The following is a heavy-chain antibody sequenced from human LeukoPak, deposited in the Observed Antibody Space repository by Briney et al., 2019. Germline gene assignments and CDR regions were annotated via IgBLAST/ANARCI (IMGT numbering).Heavy chain of an antibody. V-gene: IGHV4-30-2*01. J-gene: IGHJ4*02. CDR1: GGSISSGGYS. D-gene: IGHD5-24*01. CDR2: IYHSGST. CDR3: ARGLGDGYNEYYFDY. Sequence: PSQTLSLTCAVSGGSISSGGYSWSWIRQPPGKGLEWIGYIYHSGSTNYNPSLKSRVTISVDTSKNQFSLKLSSVTAADTAVYYCARGLGDGYNEYYFDYWGQGTLVTVSS.